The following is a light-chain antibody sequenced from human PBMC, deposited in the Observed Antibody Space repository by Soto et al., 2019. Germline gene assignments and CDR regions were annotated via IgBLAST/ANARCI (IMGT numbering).Light chain of an antibody. J-gene: IGKJ1*01. V-gene: IGKV2-28*01. CDR1: QSLLHSNGYNY. CDR2: LGS. Sequence: DIVMTQSPLSLPVTPGEPASISCRSSQSLLHSNGYNYLDWYLQKPGQSPQLLIYLGSNRASGVPDRYRCSGSDTEFTLKISRVEAEDVGVYYCMQALQTPWTFGQGTKVEIK. CDR3: MQALQTPWT.